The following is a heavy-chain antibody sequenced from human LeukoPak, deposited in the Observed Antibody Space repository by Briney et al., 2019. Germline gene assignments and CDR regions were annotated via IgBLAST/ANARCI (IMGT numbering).Heavy chain of an antibody. D-gene: IGHD1-1*01. CDR2: IYYSGST. CDR3: ARLPTTGVVDY. CDR1: GGSISSSSYY. Sequence: SETLSLTCTVSGGSISSSSYYWGWIRQPPGKGLEWIGSIYYSGSTYYNPSLKSRVTISVDTSKNQFSLKLSSVTAADTAVYYCARLPTTGVVDYWGQGTLVTVSS. J-gene: IGHJ4*02. V-gene: IGHV4-39*07.